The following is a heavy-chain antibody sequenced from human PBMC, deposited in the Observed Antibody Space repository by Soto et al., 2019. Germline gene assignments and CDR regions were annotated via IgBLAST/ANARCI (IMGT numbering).Heavy chain of an antibody. CDR2: INSDGSST. J-gene: IGHJ6*02. Sequence: GGSLRLSCAASGFTFSSYWMHWVRQAPGKGLVWVSRINSDGSSTSYADSVTGRFTISRDNAKNTLYLQMNSLRAEDTAVYYCASPTVEWELEEYYYYGMDVWGQGTTVTVSS. CDR3: ASPTVEWELEEYYYYGMDV. CDR1: GFTFSSYW. V-gene: IGHV3-74*01. D-gene: IGHD1-26*01.